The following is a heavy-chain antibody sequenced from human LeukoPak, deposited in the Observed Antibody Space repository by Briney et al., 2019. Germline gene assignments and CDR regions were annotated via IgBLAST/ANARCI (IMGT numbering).Heavy chain of an antibody. Sequence: GGSLRLSCAASGFTFSSYSMNWVRQAPGKGLEWVSSISSRSSYIYYADSVKGRFTISRDNAKNSLYLQMNSLRAEDTAVYYCARASSSWDRFDYWGQGTLVTVSS. CDR3: ARASSSWDRFDY. D-gene: IGHD6-13*01. CDR2: ISSRSSYI. V-gene: IGHV3-21*01. CDR1: GFTFSSYS. J-gene: IGHJ4*02.